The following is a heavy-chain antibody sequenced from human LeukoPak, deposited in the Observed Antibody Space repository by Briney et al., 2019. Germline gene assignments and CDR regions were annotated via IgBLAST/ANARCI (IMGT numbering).Heavy chain of an antibody. CDR1: GFAFADYS. D-gene: IGHD1-7*01. CDR2: MSFDGNFE. Sequence: PGGSLRLSRAASGFAFADYSLHWVRQAPGKGLEWVALMSFDGNFENFADSVKGRFTISRDTARNTLYLHMGSLGVEDSAVYYCARVGETGTVTMELDLWGQGALVTVSS. V-gene: IGHV3-30*04. CDR3: ARVGETGTVTMELDL. J-gene: IGHJ1*01.